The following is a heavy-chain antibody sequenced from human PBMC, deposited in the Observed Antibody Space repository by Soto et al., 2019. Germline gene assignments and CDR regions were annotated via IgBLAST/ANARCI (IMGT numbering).Heavy chain of an antibody. J-gene: IGHJ5*02. D-gene: IGHD3-22*01. Sequence: SETLSLTCTVSGGSVSSGSYYWSWIRQPPGKGLEWIGYIYYSGSTNYNPSLKSRVTISVDTSKNQFSLKLSSVTAADTAVYYCAREWVVVISRRGLNWFDPWGQGTLVTVS. CDR1: GGSVSSGSYY. CDR2: IYYSGST. V-gene: IGHV4-61*01. CDR3: AREWVVVISRRGLNWFDP.